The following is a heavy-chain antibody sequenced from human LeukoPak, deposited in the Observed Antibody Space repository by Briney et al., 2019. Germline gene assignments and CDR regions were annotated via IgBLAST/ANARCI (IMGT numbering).Heavy chain of an antibody. Sequence: GGSLRLSCAASGFTFSSYGMHWVRQAPGKGLGGGGFIRYDGSNKYYADSVKGRFTISRDNSKNTLYLQMNSLRAEDTAVYYCAKDRRSGGWELRPVDDYWGQGTLVTVSS. CDR2: IRYDGSNK. V-gene: IGHV3-30*02. CDR3: AKDRRSGGWELRPVDDY. CDR1: GFTFSSYG. D-gene: IGHD1-26*01. J-gene: IGHJ4*02.